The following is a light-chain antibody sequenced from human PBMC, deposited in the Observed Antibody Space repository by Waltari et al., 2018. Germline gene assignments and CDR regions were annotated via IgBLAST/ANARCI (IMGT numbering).Light chain of an antibody. J-gene: IGKJ4*01. CDR2: KAS. CDR1: QNTNTW. Sequence: DIQMTQSPSTLSASVGDRVTLTCRASQNTNTWLAWFQQKPGKAPKLRIYKASSLESGVPSRFSGSGSGTEFTLTVSSLQPDDFATYYCQQYNSYPLTFGGGTKVEIK. V-gene: IGKV1-5*03. CDR3: QQYNSYPLT.